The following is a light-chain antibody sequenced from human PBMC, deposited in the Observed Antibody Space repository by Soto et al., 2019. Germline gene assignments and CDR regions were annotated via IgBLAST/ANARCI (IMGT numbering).Light chain of an antibody. V-gene: IGKV1-12*01. J-gene: IGKJ4*01. Sequence: EIQMTQSPSSVSASVGDRVTITCRASQGISSWLAWYQQKPGKAPELLIYATSILQSGVPSRFSGSGSGTDFTLTITSLQPEDFAIYYCLQDYTYPRTFGGGTKVDIK. CDR3: LQDYTYPRT. CDR1: QGISSW. CDR2: ATS.